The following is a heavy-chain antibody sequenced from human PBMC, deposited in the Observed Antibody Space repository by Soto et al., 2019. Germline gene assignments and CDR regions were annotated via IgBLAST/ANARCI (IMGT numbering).Heavy chain of an antibody. CDR2: INPSGGST. CDR1: GYTFTNYY. D-gene: IGHD1-1*01. J-gene: IGHJ3*02. CDR3: ARPCTTGTTGDAFDI. Sequence: ASVKVSCKASGYTFTNYYMHWVRQAPGQGLEWMGIINPSGGSTSYAQKFQGRVTMTRDTSTSTVYMELSSLRSEDTAVYYCARPCTTGTTGDAFDIWCQGTMGTVSS. V-gene: IGHV1-46*01.